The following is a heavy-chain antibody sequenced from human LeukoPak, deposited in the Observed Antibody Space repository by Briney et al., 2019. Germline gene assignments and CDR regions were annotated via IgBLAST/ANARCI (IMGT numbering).Heavy chain of an antibody. CDR1: GDSISSTSYY. J-gene: IGHJ5*02. Sequence: PSETLSLTCTVSGDSISSTSYYWGWIRQPPGKGLQWIGSIYYSGSTYYNPSLKSRVTISVDTSKNQFSLKLSSVTAADTAVYYCAGYYGSGSYYNELGWFDPWGQGTLVTVSS. CDR2: IYYSGST. D-gene: IGHD3-10*01. CDR3: AGYYGSGSYYNELGWFDP. V-gene: IGHV4-39*07.